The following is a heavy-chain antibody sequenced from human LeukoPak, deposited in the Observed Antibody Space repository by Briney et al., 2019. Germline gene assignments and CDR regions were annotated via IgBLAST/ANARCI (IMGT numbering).Heavy chain of an antibody. CDR2: ISYDGSNK. V-gene: IGHV3-30*18. J-gene: IGHJ4*02. D-gene: IGHD5-24*01. Sequence: PGGSLRLSCAASGFTFISYGMHWVRQAPGKGLEWVAVISYDGSNKYYADSVKGRFTISRDNSKNTLYLQMNSLRAEDTAVYYCAKGGEMATNWGQGTLVTVSS. CDR1: GFTFISYG. CDR3: AKGGEMATN.